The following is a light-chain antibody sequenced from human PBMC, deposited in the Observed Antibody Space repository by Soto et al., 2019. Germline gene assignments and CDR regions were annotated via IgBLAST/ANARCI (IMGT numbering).Light chain of an antibody. CDR3: QQHNNWPPVT. CDR1: QSVSSD. CDR2: GAS. J-gene: IGKJ4*01. Sequence: EIVMTQSPATLSVSPGGSATLWCRASQSVSSDLAWYQQKPGQAPRLLIYGASTRATDIPATFSGSGSGTEFTLTISRLQSEDFAVYYCQQHNNWPPVTCGGGTKVDIK. V-gene: IGKV3-15*01.